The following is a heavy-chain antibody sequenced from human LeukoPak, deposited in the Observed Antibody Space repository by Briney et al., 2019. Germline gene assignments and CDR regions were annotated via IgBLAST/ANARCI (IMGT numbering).Heavy chain of an antibody. Sequence: SETLSLTCTVSGGSISSYYWSGIRQPAGKGLEWIGRIYTSGSTNYNPSLKSRVTMSVDTSKNQFSLKLSSVTAADTAVYYCARERDYDSSGQTFDYWGQGTLVTVSS. J-gene: IGHJ4*02. V-gene: IGHV4-4*07. D-gene: IGHD3-22*01. CDR1: GGSISSYY. CDR3: ARERDYDSSGQTFDY. CDR2: IYTSGST.